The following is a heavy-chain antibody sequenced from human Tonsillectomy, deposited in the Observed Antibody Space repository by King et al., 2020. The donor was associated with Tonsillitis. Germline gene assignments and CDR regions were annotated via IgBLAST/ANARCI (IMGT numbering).Heavy chain of an antibody. CDR3: TAYPPTDPVDY. Sequence: VQLVESGGSLVKPGGSLRLSCAVSGFTFNNAWMNWVRQAPGKGLEWVGRIKSKLDGGSTDYATPVKGRFTISRADSKNTLFLQMNSLTTDDTAVYYCTAYPPTDPVDYWGQGTLVTVSS. CDR1: GFTFNNAW. V-gene: IGHV3-15*01. CDR2: IKSKLDGGST. J-gene: IGHJ4*02. D-gene: IGHD4-17*01.